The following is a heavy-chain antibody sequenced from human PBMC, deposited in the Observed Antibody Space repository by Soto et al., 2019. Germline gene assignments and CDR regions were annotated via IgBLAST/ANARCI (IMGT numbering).Heavy chain of an antibody. CDR1: GFPFSSYA. J-gene: IGHJ4*02. D-gene: IGHD3-3*01. Sequence: GGPLRLSCTASGFPFSSYAMHWVRQAPGKGLEWVAVISYDGRNKNYADSVKGRFTISRDNSKNTLYLQMNSLRAEDTAVYYCAREIERLLGYWGQGTLVTVSS. V-gene: IGHV3-30*04. CDR3: AREIERLLGY. CDR2: ISYDGRNK.